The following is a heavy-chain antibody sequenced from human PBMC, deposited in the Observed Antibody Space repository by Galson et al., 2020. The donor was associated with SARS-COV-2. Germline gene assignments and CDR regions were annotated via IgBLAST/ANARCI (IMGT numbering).Heavy chain of an antibody. D-gene: IGHD6-25*01. CDR2: ISYDGSNK. CDR1: GFTFSSYS. V-gene: IGHV3-30*04. J-gene: IGHJ4*02. CDR3: AGGAQVLSRIAAVYFAY. Sequence: GGSLRLSCAASGFTFSSYSMHWVRQAPGKGLEWVAVISYDGSNKYYADSVKGRFTISRDNSKNSLYLQMNSLRAEDTAVYYCAGGAQVLSRIAAVYFAYWGQETLVTFSS.